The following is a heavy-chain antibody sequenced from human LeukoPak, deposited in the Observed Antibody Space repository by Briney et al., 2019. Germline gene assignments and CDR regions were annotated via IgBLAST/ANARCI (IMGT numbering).Heavy chain of an antibody. J-gene: IGHJ5*02. CDR3: SRHGEVGCDYVGFDH. V-gene: IGHV4-38-2*01. Sequence: SETLSLTCAVSVYYISSGYYWVWIRQPPGKGLEWIGNIYHGGSTYYNPSLKSRVTISVDTSKNQFSLKLSSVTATATAVYSCSRHGEVGCDYVGFDHCGQGTLVTVSS. CDR2: IYHGGST. CDR1: VYYISSGYY. D-gene: IGHD4-17*01.